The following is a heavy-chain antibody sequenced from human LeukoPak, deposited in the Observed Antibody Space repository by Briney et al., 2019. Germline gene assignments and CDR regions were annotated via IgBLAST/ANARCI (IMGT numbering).Heavy chain of an antibody. CDR3: TSLTRTARTCNWFDP. CDR1: GGSLTDTSNF. D-gene: IGHD2-21*02. Sequence: PSETLSLTCNVSGGSLTDTSNFWAWVRQPPGGGLEWIGSIHYTANTTSNHSLKRRVTIPADTSRNHFSLRLKSVTAADTAVYYCTSLTRTARTCNWFDPWGQGTQVTVSS. V-gene: IGHV4-39*02. J-gene: IGHJ5*02. CDR2: IHYTANT.